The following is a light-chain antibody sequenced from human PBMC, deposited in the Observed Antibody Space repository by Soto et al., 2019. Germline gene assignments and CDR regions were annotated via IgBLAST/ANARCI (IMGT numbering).Light chain of an antibody. CDR2: AAS. CDR1: QSVSSSY. CDR3: DEYDTAPQT. V-gene: IGKV3-20*01. J-gene: IGKJ2*01. Sequence: GLTQSPGTLSLSAVDRATVACRASQSVSSSYLSWYQKKPGQAPRLLIYAASIRAPGIPDKFSGTGSGTDYSLTIDRLEPEDSAVYYCDEYDTAPQTFGQGTKVDIK.